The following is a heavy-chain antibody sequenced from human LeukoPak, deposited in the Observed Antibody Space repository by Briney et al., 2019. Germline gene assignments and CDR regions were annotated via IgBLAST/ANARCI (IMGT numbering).Heavy chain of an antibody. CDR3: AKARYSSSWYFDY. D-gene: IGHD6-13*01. Sequence: GGSLRLSCAASGFTFSSCDMSWVRQAPGKGLEWVSAISGSGGSTYYADSVKGRFTISRDNSKNTLYLQMNSLRTEDTAVYYCAKARYSSSWYFDYWGQGTLVTVSS. V-gene: IGHV3-23*01. J-gene: IGHJ4*02. CDR1: GFTFSSCD. CDR2: ISGSGGST.